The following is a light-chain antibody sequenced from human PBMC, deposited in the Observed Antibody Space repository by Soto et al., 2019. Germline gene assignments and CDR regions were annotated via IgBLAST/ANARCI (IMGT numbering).Light chain of an antibody. Sequence: EVVLTQSPGTLSLSPGARATLSCRASQFVSSTYLAWYQQRPGQAPRLLIYGASSRATGIPDRFSGGGSETDFTLTISRLESEDSAVYYCQQYGISPFTFGQGTKVEVK. CDR2: GAS. V-gene: IGKV3-20*01. CDR1: QFVSSTY. J-gene: IGKJ2*01. CDR3: QQYGISPFT.